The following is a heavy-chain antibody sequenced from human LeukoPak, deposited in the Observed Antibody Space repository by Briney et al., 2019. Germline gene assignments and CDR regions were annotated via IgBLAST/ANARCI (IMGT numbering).Heavy chain of an antibody. Sequence: ASVKVSCKASGYTFTSYGISWVRQAPGQGLEWMGWISAYNGNTNYAQKLQGRVTMTTDTSTSTAYMELRSLRSDDTAVYYCARDNDFWSGYYRFEPWGQGTLVTVSS. CDR2: ISAYNGNT. V-gene: IGHV1-18*01. CDR3: ARDNDFWSGYYRFEP. D-gene: IGHD3-3*01. CDR1: GYTFTSYG. J-gene: IGHJ5*02.